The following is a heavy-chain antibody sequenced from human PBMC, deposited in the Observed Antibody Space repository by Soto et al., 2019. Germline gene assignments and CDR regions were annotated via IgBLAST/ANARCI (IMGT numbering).Heavy chain of an antibody. CDR1: GFTFSSYG. Sequence: GGSLRLSCAASGFTFSSYGMHWVRQAPGKGLEWVAVISYDGSNKYYADSGKGRFTISRDNSKNTLYLQMNSLRAEDTAVYYCAKVGGYCTNGVCYGPFVGYYYYYMDVWGKGTTVTVSS. D-gene: IGHD2-8*01. J-gene: IGHJ6*03. V-gene: IGHV3-30*18. CDR3: AKVGGYCTNGVCYGPFVGYYYYYMDV. CDR2: ISYDGSNK.